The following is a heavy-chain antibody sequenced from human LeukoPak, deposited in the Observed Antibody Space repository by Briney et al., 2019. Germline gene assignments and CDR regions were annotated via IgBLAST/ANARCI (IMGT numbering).Heavy chain of an antibody. D-gene: IGHD1-26*01. CDR1: GGSFSGYY. V-gene: IGHV4-34*01. CDR2: INHSGST. J-gene: IGHJ4*02. CDR3: ARPGGMTRNFDY. Sequence: SETLSLTCAVYGGSFSGYYWSWIRQPSGKGLEWIGEINHSGSTNYNPSLKSRVTISVDTSKNQFSLKLSSVTAADTAVYYCARPGGMTRNFDYWGQGTLVTVSS.